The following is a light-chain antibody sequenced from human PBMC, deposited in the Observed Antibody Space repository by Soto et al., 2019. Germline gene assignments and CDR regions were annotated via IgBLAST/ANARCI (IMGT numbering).Light chain of an antibody. CDR1: SSDIGYTDF. V-gene: IGLV2-14*01. Sequence: QSALTQPASVSASPGQSITISCTGTSSDIGYTDFVSWFQQHPGKVPKLIIYDVTNRPSGISDRFSGSKSGSTASLTISGLQAEDEADYYCSSYPSSRTVVFGGGTKLTVL. CDR2: DVT. CDR3: SSYPSSRTVV. J-gene: IGLJ2*01.